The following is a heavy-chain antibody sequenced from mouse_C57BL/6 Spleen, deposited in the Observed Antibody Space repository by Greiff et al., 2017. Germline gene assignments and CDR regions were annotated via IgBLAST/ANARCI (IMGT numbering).Heavy chain of an antibody. CDR3: ARGPYGSSFDY. CDR1: GYTFTSYW. D-gene: IGHD1-1*01. J-gene: IGHJ2*01. CDR2: INPSSGYT. V-gene: IGHV1-7*01. Sequence: VQLQESGAELAKPGASVKLSCKASGYTFTSYWMHWVKQRPGQGLEWIGYINPSSGYTKYNQKFKDKATLTADKSSSTAYMQLSSLTYEDSAVDFCARGPYGSSFDYWGQGTTLTVSS.